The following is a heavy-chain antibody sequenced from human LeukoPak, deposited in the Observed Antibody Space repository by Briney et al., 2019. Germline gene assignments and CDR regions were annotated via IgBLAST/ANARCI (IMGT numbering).Heavy chain of an antibody. V-gene: IGHV3-33*01. D-gene: IGHD3-16*02. CDR1: GFTFSTYA. CDR2: IWYEGSEQ. Sequence: PGGSLRLSCAASGFTFSTYAIHWVRQAPGKGLEWVAGIWYEGSEQYYADCVKGRLIIARDNSKSTSDLQMNRLRAEDTAVYYCAREGDSRWGELSPWGQGTLVTVSA. J-gene: IGHJ1*01. CDR3: AREGDSRWGELSP.